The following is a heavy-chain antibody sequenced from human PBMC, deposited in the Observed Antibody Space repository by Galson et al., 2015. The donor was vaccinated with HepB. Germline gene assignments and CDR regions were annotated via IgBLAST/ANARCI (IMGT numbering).Heavy chain of an antibody. D-gene: IGHD5-18*01. CDR1: GFTLSNYA. V-gene: IGHV3-23*01. Sequence: LRLSCAASGFTLSNYAMSWVRQAPGKGLEWISSISGSAYSTYYADSVKGRFFISRDNSKNTLYLHMNSLRAEDTALYYCAKSTASYGPSDAFDVWGQGTMVTVSS. CDR3: AKSTASYGPSDAFDV. CDR2: ISGSAYST. J-gene: IGHJ3*01.